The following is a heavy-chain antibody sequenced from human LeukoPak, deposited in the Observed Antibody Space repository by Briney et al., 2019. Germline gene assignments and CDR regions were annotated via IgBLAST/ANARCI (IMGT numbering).Heavy chain of an antibody. J-gene: IGHJ3*02. Sequence: ASQTLSLTCTVSGGSISSGGYYWSWIRQHPGKGLEWIGYIYYSGSTYYNPSLKSRVTISVDTSKNQFSLKLSSVTAADTAVYYCARITVTVTRDAFDIWGQGTMVTVSS. CDR3: ARITVTVTRDAFDI. V-gene: IGHV4-31*03. D-gene: IGHD4-17*01. CDR1: GGSISSGGYY. CDR2: IYYSGST.